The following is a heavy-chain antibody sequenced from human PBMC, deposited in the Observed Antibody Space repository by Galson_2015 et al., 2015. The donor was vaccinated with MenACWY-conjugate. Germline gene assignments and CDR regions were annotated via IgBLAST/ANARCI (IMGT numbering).Heavy chain of an antibody. D-gene: IGHD6-19*01. CDR2: ISAYNGNT. J-gene: IGHJ4*02. CDR1: GYTFHTYG. V-gene: IGHV1-18*01. Sequence: SVKVSCKASGYTFHTYGICWVRQAPGQGLEWMAWISAYNGNTNYAQRLQGRVTMTTDTSTSTAYMELRSLRSDDTAVYYCARDQGHNSALDYWGQGTLVTVSS. CDR3: ARDQGHNSALDY.